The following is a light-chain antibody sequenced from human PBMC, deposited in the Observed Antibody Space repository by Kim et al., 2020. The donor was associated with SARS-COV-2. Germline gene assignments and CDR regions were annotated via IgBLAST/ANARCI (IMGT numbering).Light chain of an antibody. CDR3: QQYCIAPPYT. J-gene: IGKJ2*01. CDR1: QSVCSHC. V-gene: IGKV3-20*01. CDR2: AVS. Sequence: SPGERATLSCRTSQSVCSHCLAWYHQNPGQAPSLLIYAVSNRATGLPNRCSGSGSGTDFTLTISRLEPEDLAVYYCQQYCIAPPYTFGQGTKLEI.